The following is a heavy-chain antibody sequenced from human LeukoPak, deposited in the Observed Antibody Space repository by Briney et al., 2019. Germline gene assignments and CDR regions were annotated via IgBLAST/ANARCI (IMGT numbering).Heavy chain of an antibody. CDR3: ARGDYYGSGSYYKGYYYYYMDV. V-gene: IGHV1-69*13. CDR1: GGTFSSYA. J-gene: IGHJ6*03. CDR2: IIPIFGTA. Sequence: SVKVSCKASGGTFSSYAISWVRQAPGQGLEWMGGIIPIFGTANYAQKFQGRVTITADESTSTAYMELSSLRSEDTAVYYCARGDYYGSGSYYKGYYYYYMDVWGKGTTVTISS. D-gene: IGHD3-10*01.